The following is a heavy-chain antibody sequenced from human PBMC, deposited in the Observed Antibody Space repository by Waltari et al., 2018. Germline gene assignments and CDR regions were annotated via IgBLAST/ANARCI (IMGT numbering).Heavy chain of an antibody. Sequence: EVQLVESGGGLVQPGGSLRLSCAASGFTFSSYWMSWVRQAPGKGLEWVANIKQDGSEKYYVDSVKGRFTISRDNAKNSLYLQMNSLRAEDTAVYYCARDRIAVAGPFDYWGQGTLVTVSS. CDR2: IKQDGSEK. CDR3: ARDRIAVAGPFDY. V-gene: IGHV3-7*01. J-gene: IGHJ4*02. CDR1: GFTFSSYW. D-gene: IGHD6-19*01.